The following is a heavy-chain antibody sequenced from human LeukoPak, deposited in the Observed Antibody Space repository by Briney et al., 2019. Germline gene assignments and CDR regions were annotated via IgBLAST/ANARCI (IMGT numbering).Heavy chain of an antibody. CDR3: ARGLCRSSHYDFWSGYSCPNWFDP. CDR1: GFTFSSYA. V-gene: IGHV4-34*01. CDR2: INDSGST. D-gene: IGHD3-3*01. Sequence: GSLRLSCAASGFTFSSYAMSWVRQSPGKGLEWIGEINDSGSTNYNPSLKSRVTISVDTSKNQFSLKLSPLTAADTAVYYCARGLCRSSHYDFWSGYSCPNWFDPWGQGTLVTVSS. J-gene: IGHJ5*02.